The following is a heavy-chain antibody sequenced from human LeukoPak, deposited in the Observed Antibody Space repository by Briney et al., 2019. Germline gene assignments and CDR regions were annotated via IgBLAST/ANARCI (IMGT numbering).Heavy chain of an antibody. CDR2: ISWNSGSI. V-gene: IGHV3-9*01. CDR1: GFTFDDYA. D-gene: IGHD2-15*01. CDR3: AKDFGYSGSNAHFDY. Sequence: GGSLRLSCAASGFTFDDYAMHWVRQAPGKGLEWVSGISWNSGSIGYADSVKGRFTISRDNAKNSLYLQMNSLRAEDTALYYCAKDFGYSGSNAHFDYWGQGTLVTVSS. J-gene: IGHJ4*02.